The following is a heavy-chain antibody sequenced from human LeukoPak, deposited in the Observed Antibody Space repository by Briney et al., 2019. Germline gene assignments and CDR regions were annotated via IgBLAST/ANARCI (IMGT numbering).Heavy chain of an antibody. Sequence: SETLSLTCTVSGGSISSYYWSWIRQPAGKGLEWIGRIYTSGSTNYNPSLKSRVTMSVDTSKNQFSLKLSSVTAADTAVYYCARVEPAGAWLGYFDSWGQGALVTVSS. CDR2: IYTSGST. V-gene: IGHV4-4*07. CDR1: GGSISSYY. CDR3: ARVEPAGAWLGYFDS. J-gene: IGHJ4*02. D-gene: IGHD6-19*01.